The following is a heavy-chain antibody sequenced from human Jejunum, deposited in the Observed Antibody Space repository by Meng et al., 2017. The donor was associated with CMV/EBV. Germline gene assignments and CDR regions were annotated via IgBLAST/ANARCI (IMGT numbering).Heavy chain of an antibody. D-gene: IGHD2-2*01. J-gene: IGHJ6*02. V-gene: IGHV3-23*03. Sequence: APGKGLEWVSVIFSGGNSVASTFYADSVEGRFTSSRDIPEDTLYLQMNSLRDEDTAVYYCAKDRGSIVLVPAAMGRRRYYSDGMDVWGQGTTVTVSS. CDR2: IFSGGNSVAST. CDR3: AKDRGSIVLVPAAMGRRRYYSDGMDV.